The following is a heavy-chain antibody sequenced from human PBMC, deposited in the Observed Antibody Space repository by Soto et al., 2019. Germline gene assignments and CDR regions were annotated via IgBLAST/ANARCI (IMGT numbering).Heavy chain of an antibody. Sequence: QVQLVQSGAEVKKPGSSVKVSCKASGGTFSSYAISWVRQAPGQGLEWMGGIIPIFGTANYAQKFQGRVTITADAFTSTALMELISLRSEDTGVYYCARVGGGEVGGDYWGKGTLVTVSS. J-gene: IGHJ4*02. D-gene: IGHD3-16*01. CDR1: GGTFSSYA. CDR2: IIPIFGTA. V-gene: IGHV1-69*12. CDR3: ARVGGGEVGGDY.